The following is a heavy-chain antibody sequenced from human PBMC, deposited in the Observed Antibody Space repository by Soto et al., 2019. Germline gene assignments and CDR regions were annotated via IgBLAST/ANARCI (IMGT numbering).Heavy chain of an antibody. CDR1: GGSFSSYA. J-gene: IGHJ6*02. CDR3: ARAFRDFWSGYNYYYGMDV. CDR2: IIPIFGTA. D-gene: IGHD3-3*01. V-gene: IGHV1-69*13. Sequence: SVKVSCTASGGSFSSYAISWVRQATGQGLEWMGGIIPIFGTANYAQKFQGRVTITADESTSTAYMELSSLRSEDTAVYYCARAFRDFWSGYNYYYGMDVWGQGTTVTVSS.